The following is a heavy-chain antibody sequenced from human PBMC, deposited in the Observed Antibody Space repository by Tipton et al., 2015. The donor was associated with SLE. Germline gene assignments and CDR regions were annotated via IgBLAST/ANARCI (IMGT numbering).Heavy chain of an antibody. Sequence: TLSLTCIVSGGSITTRSYYWGWIRQPPGKGLEWIASISYSGATYYNPSLKSRVIISLDTSRNHFSLKLTSVTAADTAVYYCAREYSGYDYRTFDHWGQGTLVTVSS. J-gene: IGHJ4*02. V-gene: IGHV4-39*07. D-gene: IGHD5-12*01. CDR1: GGSITTRSYY. CDR2: ISYSGAT. CDR3: AREYSGYDYRTFDH.